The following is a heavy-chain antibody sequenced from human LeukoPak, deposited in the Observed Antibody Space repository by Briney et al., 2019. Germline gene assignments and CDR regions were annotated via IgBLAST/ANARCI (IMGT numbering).Heavy chain of an antibody. CDR2: IYYSGST. J-gene: IGHJ4*02. D-gene: IGHD5-18*01. CDR3: ATNGNSYGSFDY. Sequence: SETLSLTCTVSGGSISSYYWSWIRQPPGKGLEWIGYIYYSGSTNYNPSLKSRVTISVDTSKNQFSLKLSSVTAADTAVYYCATNGNSYGSFDYWGQGTLVTVSS. CDR1: GGSISSYY. V-gene: IGHV4-59*01.